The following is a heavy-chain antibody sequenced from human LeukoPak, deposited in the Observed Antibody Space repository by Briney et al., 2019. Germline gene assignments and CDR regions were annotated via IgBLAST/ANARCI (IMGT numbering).Heavy chain of an antibody. CDR2: IRYDGSNK. Sequence: PGGSLRLSCAASGFTFSTYGMHWVRQAPGKGLEWVAFIRYDGSNKYYADSVKGRFTISRDNSKNTLYLQMNSLRAEDTAVYYCAKDLGSAITSALALDVWGQGTTVTVSS. D-gene: IGHD2-15*01. CDR1: GFTFSTYG. CDR3: AKDLGSAITSALALDV. V-gene: IGHV3-30*02. J-gene: IGHJ6*02.